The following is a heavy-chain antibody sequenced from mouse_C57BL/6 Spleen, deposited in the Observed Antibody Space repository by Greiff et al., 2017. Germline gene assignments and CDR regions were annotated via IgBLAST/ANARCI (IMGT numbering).Heavy chain of an antibody. V-gene: IGHV1-26*01. CDR2: INPNNGGT. J-gene: IGHJ2*01. D-gene: IGHD1-1*01. Sequence: EVQLQQSGPELVKPGASVKISCKASGYTFTDYYMNWVKQSHGKSLEWIGDINPNNGGTSYNQKFKGKATLTVDKSSSTAYMELRSLTSEDSAVYYCAIYYYGSSPYFAYWGQGTTLTVSS. CDR1: GYTFTDYY. CDR3: AIYYYGSSPYFAY.